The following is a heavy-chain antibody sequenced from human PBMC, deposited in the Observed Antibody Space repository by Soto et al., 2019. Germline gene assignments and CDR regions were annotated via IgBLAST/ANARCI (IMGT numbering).Heavy chain of an antibody. CDR1: GGTFSSYA. J-gene: IGHJ6*02. CDR3: ASDERGYYYGMDV. V-gene: IGHV1-69*13. CDR2: IIPIFGTA. Sequence: SVKVSCKASGGTFSSYAISWVRQAPGQGLEWMGGIIPIFGTANYAQKFQGRVTITADESTSTAYMELSSLRSEDTAVYYCASDERGYYYGMDVWGQGTTVTVSS. D-gene: IGHD3-16*01.